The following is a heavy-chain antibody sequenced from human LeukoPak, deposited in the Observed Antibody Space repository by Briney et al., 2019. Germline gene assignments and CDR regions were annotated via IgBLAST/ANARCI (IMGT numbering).Heavy chain of an antibody. CDR3: ARYYYDSSGYPDDY. CDR2: ISSSSSTI. D-gene: IGHD3-22*01. Sequence: GGSLRLSCAASGFTFSSYSMNWVRQAPGKGLEWASYISSSSSTIYYADSVKGRFTISRDNAKNSLYLQMNSLRAEDTAVYYCARYYYDSSGYPDDYWGQGTLVTVSS. J-gene: IGHJ4*02. CDR1: GFTFSSYS. V-gene: IGHV3-48*01.